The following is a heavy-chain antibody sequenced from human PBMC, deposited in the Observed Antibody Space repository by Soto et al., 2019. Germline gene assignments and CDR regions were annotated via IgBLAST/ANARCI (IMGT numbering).Heavy chain of an antibody. CDR2: IYNSGTT. V-gene: IGHV4-31*02. J-gene: IGHJ5*02. CDR1: GGSITRGGYY. Sequence: VSGGSITRGGYYWSWIRQHPGKGLEWIGYIYNSGTTYYNPSLKSRVTISVDTSKNQFSLKLTSVTAADTAVYYCARDPAPWGQGTLVTVSS. CDR3: ARDPAP.